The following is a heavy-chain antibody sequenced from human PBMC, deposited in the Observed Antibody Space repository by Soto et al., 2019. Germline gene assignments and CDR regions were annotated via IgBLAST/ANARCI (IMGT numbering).Heavy chain of an antibody. CDR3: ARGRDGDY. V-gene: IGHV1-18*01. CDR1: GYAFTTYG. CDR2: ISAHNGNT. J-gene: IGHJ4*02. D-gene: IGHD6-6*01. Sequence: QVHLVQSGAEVKKPGASVKVSCKGSGYAFTTYGITWVRQAPGQGLEWMGWISAHNGNTNYEQKLQGRVTVTRDTSTSTAYMELSSRRSDDTGVYYCARGRDGDYWGQGALVTVSS.